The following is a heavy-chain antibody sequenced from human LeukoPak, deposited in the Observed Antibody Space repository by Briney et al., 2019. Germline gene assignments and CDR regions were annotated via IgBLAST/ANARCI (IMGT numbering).Heavy chain of an antibody. Sequence: SGPALVKPTQTLTLTCTFSGFSLSTSGMRVSWIRQPSGKALEWLARIDWDDDKFYSTSLKTRLTISKDTSKTQVVLTMTNMDPVDTATYYCARIGTSSYHYYFDYWGQGTLVTVSS. CDR3: ARIGTSSYHYYFDY. J-gene: IGHJ4*02. CDR2: IDWDDDK. D-gene: IGHD3-22*01. V-gene: IGHV2-70*04. CDR1: GFSLSTSGMR.